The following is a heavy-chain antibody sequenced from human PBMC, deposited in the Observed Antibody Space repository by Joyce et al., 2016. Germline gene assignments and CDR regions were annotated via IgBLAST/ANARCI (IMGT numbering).Heavy chain of an antibody. V-gene: IGHV3-30*18. CDR1: GLTLSNYG. CDR3: AKILTATYSSGWFLDY. Sequence: QVQLVESGGGVVLPGRSLRLSCAASGLTLSNYGVHWVRQVPGKGLEWVAVISYDGIYKYYVDSVKGRFTISRDNSKNTVFLEMNSLRTEDTAVYYCAKILTATYSSGWFLDYWGQGTLVTVSS. D-gene: IGHD6-25*01. J-gene: IGHJ4*02. CDR2: ISYDGIYK.